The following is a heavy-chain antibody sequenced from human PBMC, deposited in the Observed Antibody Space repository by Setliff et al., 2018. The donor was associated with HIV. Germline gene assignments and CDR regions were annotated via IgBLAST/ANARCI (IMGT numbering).Heavy chain of an antibody. CDR2: MYASGST. CDR3: ARERSALLWKNWFDP. CDR1: GGSISVHY. D-gene: IGHD3-10*01. J-gene: IGHJ5*02. V-gene: IGHV4-4*08. Sequence: SETLSLTCTVSGGSISVHYWSWLRQPPGKGLEWIGYMYASGSTDYNPSLKSRVTISVDTSKNQFSLKLSSVTAADTAVYYCARERSALLWKNWFDPWGQGTLVTVSS.